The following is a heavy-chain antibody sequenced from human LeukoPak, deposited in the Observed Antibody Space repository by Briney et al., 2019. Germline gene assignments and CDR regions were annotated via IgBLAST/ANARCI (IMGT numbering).Heavy chain of an antibody. J-gene: IGHJ4*02. V-gene: IGHV4-59*08. D-gene: IGHD3-22*01. CDR2: IRYSGSA. Sequence: SETLSLTCILSVDSFSTDYWSFIRQPPGKGLEWIGYIRYSGSANYNPSLRSRVTISIDTSKNQFSLKLSSVTAADTAVYHCARLAYDSSGYYFDYWGQGTLVTVSS. CDR1: VDSFSTDY. CDR3: ARLAYDSSGYYFDY.